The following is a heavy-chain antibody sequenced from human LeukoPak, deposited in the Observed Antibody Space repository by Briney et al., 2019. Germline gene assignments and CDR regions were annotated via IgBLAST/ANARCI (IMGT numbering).Heavy chain of an antibody. Sequence: ASLSLSCAASGFAFSSYSMNWVRPAPGTGGEWVSSISRISSYIYYTDSGKGRFTISRDNAKNSEYLHMNSLRAEVTALYYCARLSAYYYGSFFYYDMDVWGKGTTVTVSS. D-gene: IGHD3-10*01. J-gene: IGHJ6*03. CDR2: ISRISSYI. CDR3: ARLSAYYYGSFFYYDMDV. CDR1: GFAFSSYS. V-gene: IGHV3-21*06.